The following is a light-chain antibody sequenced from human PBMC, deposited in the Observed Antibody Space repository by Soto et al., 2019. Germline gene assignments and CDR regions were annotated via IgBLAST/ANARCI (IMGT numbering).Light chain of an antibody. V-gene: IGLV2-8*01. CDR1: ASDVGGYNF. CDR2: EVT. CDR3: SSYASFNTWV. Sequence: QSALTQPPSASGSPGQAVTISCTGTASDVGGYNFVSWYQQQPGQAPKLIIYEVTRPPSGVPDRFSGSNSGNTAFLTVSGLQADDEAYFYCSSYASFNTWVFGGGTKLTVL. J-gene: IGLJ3*02.